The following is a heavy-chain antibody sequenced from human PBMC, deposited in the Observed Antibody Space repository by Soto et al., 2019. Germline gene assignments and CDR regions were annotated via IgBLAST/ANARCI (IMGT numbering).Heavy chain of an antibody. CDR1: GGTFSSYA. D-gene: IGHD2-15*01. V-gene: IGHV1-69*12. J-gene: IGHJ5*02. CDR2: IIPIFGTA. Sequence: QVQLVQSGAEVKKPGSSVKVSCKASGGTFSSYAISWVRQAPGQGLEWMGGIIPIFGTANYAQKFQGRVTITADESTSTAYMELSSLRSEDTDVYYCARGGCSGGSCYSNWFDPWGQGTLVTVSS. CDR3: ARGGCSGGSCYSNWFDP.